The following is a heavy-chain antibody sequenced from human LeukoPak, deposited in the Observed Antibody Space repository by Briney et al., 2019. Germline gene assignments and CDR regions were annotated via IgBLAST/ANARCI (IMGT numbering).Heavy chain of an antibody. J-gene: IGHJ5*02. CDR2: VSYSGTS. D-gene: IGHD3-10*01. CDR3: ASSYYGSGASGPMFDP. CDR1: GDSISSSSNY. Sequence: ETLSLTCTVSGDSISSSSNYWSWIRQTPGKELEWIGSVSYSGTSYYNPSLKSRVTISIDTSKNQFSLKLSSVTAAETAVYYCASSYYGSGASGPMFDPWGQGTLVTVSS. V-gene: IGHV4-39*01.